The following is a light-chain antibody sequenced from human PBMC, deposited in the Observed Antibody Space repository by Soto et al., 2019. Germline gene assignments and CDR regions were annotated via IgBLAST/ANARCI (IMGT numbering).Light chain of an antibody. CDR2: DAS. CDR3: QQYNSYWT. CDR1: ESISIW. Sequence: DIQMTQSPSTLSASVGDRVIITCRASESISIWLAWYQQKPGKAPKLLIYDASSLESGVPSRFSGGGSRTEFTLTFSSLQPDDFATYYRQQYNSYWTSGQGTKVDNK. J-gene: IGKJ1*01. V-gene: IGKV1-5*01.